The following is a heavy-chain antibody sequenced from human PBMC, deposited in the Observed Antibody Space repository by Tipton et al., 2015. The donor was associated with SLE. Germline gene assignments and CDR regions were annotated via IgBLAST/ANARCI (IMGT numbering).Heavy chain of an antibody. D-gene: IGHD4-17*01. CDR1: GYSISSGYY. CDR2: IYHSGST. J-gene: IGHJ4*01. CDR3: ARVRNDYGRYYFDY. V-gene: IGHV4-38-2*01. Sequence: LRLSCVVSGYSISSGYYWGWIRQPPGKGLEWIGTIYHSGSTYYNPSLKSRVTISVDTSKNQFSLKLSSVTAADTAVYYCARVRNDYGRYYFDYWGQGTRVTVSS.